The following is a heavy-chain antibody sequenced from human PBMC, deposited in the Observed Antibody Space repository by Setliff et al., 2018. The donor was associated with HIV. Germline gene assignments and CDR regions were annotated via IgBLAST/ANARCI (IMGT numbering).Heavy chain of an antibody. CDR3: VRDTFDGRSYYGWDV. Sequence: PGGSLRLSCAASGFTFSAHGMHWVRQAPGKGLVWVSHINNDGRKTTYADSVKGRFTISRDNAKNTLYLQMNSLRTEDTAVYYCVRDTFDGRSYYGWDVWGQGTTVTVSS. CDR1: GFTFSAHG. J-gene: IGHJ6*02. D-gene: IGHD3-9*01. V-gene: IGHV3-74*03. CDR2: INNDGRKT.